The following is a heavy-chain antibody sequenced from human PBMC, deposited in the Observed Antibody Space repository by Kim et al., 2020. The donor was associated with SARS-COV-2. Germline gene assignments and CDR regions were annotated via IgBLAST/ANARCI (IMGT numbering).Heavy chain of an antibody. Sequence: KNYLGSVKGRFTISRDNAKNALYLQRNSLRVDDTAVYYCARGGYSNFGFWGQGTLVTVSS. CDR3: ARGGYSNFGF. CDR2: K. J-gene: IGHJ4*02. V-gene: IGHV3-7*01. D-gene: IGHD2-21*01.